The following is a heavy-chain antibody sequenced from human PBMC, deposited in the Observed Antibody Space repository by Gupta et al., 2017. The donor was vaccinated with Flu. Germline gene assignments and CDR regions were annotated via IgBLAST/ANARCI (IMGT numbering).Heavy chain of an antibody. D-gene: IGHD4-17*01. V-gene: IGHV1-69*01. CDR3: ARDALAKDYGDYAPYYYYGMDV. Sequence: RQAPGQGLQWMGGIIPIFGATKYAPKFQARVTITADESTNTAYMELSSLRFEDTAVYYCARDALAKDYGDYAPYYYYGMDVWGQGTTVTVSS. CDR2: IIPIFGAT. J-gene: IGHJ6*02.